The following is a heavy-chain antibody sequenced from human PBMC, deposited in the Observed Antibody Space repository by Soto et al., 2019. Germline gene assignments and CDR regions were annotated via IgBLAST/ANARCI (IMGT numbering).Heavy chain of an antibody. CDR1: GFTFSNYP. D-gene: IGHD6-25*01. CDR3: VRHVSLGVAAAGYFDS. V-gene: IGHV3-30*04. Sequence: QVHLAESGGGVVQPGRSLRLSCVTSGFTFSNYPMNWVRQAPGKGLEWLSVISYDGETKHYADSVKGRCTISRDNPTNTLYLQMNRRRLEDTAVYYCVRHVSLGVAAAGYFDSWGQGAQVTVSS. CDR2: ISYDGETK. J-gene: IGHJ4*02.